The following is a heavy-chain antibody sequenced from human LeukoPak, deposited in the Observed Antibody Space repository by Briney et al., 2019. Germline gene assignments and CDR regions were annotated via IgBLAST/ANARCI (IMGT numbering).Heavy chain of an antibody. V-gene: IGHV4-59*01. J-gene: IGHJ6*03. CDR1: GGSISSYY. D-gene: IGHD6-6*01. CDR3: ARASSPHYYYYMDV. Sequence: SETLSLTCTVSGGSISSYYWSWIRQPPGKGLEWIGYIYYSGSTNYNPSLKSRVTISVDTSKNQFSLKLSSVTAADTAVYYCARASSPHYYYYMDVWGKGTTLTVSS. CDR2: IYYSGST.